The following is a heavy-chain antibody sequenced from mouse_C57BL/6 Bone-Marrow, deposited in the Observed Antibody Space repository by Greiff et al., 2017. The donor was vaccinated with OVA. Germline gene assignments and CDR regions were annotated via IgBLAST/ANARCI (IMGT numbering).Heavy chain of an antibody. CDR1: GFSLTSYG. CDR3: AKITTVAEDYAMDY. V-gene: IGHV2-5*01. Sequence: VKLMESGPGLVQPSQSLSITCTVSGFSLTSYGVHWVRQSPGKGLEWLGVIWRGGSTDYNAAFMSRLSITKDNSKSQVFFKMNSLQADDTAIYYCAKITTVAEDYAMDYWGQGTSVTVSS. J-gene: IGHJ4*01. D-gene: IGHD1-1*01. CDR2: IWRGGST.